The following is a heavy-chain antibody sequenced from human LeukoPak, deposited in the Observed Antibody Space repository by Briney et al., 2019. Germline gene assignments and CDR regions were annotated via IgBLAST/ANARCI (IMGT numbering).Heavy chain of an antibody. CDR1: GYTFTGYY. J-gene: IGHJ5*02. CDR2: INPNSGGT. CDR3: ARGSLLWFGDREDNWFDP. D-gene: IGHD3-10*01. V-gene: IGHV1-2*02. Sequence: ASVKVSCTASGYTFTGYYMHWVRQAPGQGLEWMGWINPNSGGTNYAQKFQGRVTMTRDTSISTAYMELSRLRSDDTAVYYRARGSLLWFGDREDNWFDPWGQGTLVTVSS.